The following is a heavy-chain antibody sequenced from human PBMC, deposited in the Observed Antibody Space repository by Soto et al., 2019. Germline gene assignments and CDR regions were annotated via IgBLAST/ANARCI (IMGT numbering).Heavy chain of an antibody. V-gene: IGHV4-61*01. CDR2: IYYSGST. Sequence: AETLSLTCTVSGGSVIGASYYWACIRQSPGNGLELIGYIYYSGSTTYNPSLKSRVTISIDTANNQFSLILTSVTPADTAVYYCARDIRGYSRAFDYWGQGTLVTVSS. CDR3: ARDIRGYSRAFDY. D-gene: IGHD5-18*01. J-gene: IGHJ4*02. CDR1: GGSVIGASYY.